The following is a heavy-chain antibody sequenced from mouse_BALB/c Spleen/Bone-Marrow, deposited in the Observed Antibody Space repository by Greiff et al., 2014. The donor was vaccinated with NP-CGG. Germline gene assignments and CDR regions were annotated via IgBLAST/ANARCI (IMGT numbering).Heavy chain of an antibody. CDR1: GFNTKDTY. D-gene: IGHD2-14*01. CDR3: ARYRLGTYFDY. Sequence: EVQLQQSGAELVKPGASVKLSCTASGFNTKDTYMHWVKQRPEQGLEWIGGVDPANGNTKYDPKFQGKATITADTSSNTAYLQLSSLTSEDTAVYYCARYRLGTYFDYWGQGTTLTVSS. J-gene: IGHJ2*01. CDR2: VDPANGNT. V-gene: IGHV14-3*02.